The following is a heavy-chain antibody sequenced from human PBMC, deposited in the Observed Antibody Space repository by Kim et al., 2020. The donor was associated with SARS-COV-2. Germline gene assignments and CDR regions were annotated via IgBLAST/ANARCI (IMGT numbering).Heavy chain of an antibody. D-gene: IGHD2-8*01. Sequence: AQKFQGRVTMTRDTSTSTVYMELSSLRSEDTAVYYCARDVRGLIYNWFDPWGQGTLVTVSS. V-gene: IGHV1-46*01. CDR3: ARDVRGLIYNWFDP. J-gene: IGHJ5*02.